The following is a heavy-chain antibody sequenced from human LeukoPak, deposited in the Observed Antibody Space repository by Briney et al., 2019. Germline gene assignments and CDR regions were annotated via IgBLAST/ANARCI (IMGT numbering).Heavy chain of an antibody. J-gene: IGHJ4*02. V-gene: IGHV3-30-3*01. CDR1: GFTFLSYA. CDR3: ARAARIAVAGIRSSLDH. Sequence: PGGSPRLSSADPGFTFLSYAIYWARQAPGKGLEWVAVISYDGNNKYYADSVKGRFTISRDNSKNTLYLQMNSLRAEDTAVYYCARAARIAVAGIRSSLDHWPQGTLVTVSS. D-gene: IGHD6-19*01. CDR2: ISYDGNNK.